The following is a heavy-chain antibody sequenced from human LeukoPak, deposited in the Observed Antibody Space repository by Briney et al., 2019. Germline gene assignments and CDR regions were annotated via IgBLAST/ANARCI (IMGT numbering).Heavy chain of an antibody. CDR1: GGSFTTHY. J-gene: IGHJ3*02. V-gene: IGHV4-4*07. D-gene: IGHD6-6*01. CDR2: IYSGGST. CDR3: VRDIGLDYSSSSFASDI. Sequence: SSETLSLTCTVSGGSFTTHYWNWFRQPAGKGLEWIGRIYSGGSTNYTSSLKSRVIMSIDTSKRQLSLKLSSVTAADTAIYYCVRDIGLDYSSSSFASDIWGPGTLVIVSS.